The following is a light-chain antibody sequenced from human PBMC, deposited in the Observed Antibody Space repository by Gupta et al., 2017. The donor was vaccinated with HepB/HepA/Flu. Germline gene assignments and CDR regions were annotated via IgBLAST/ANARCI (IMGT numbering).Light chain of an antibody. J-gene: IGLJ2*01. V-gene: IGLV3-1*01. Sequence: SYELTQPPSVSVSPGQTVSITCSGDKLGNKYVCWYQQKPGQSPVVVIYQHSKRPSGIPERVSGSNSGNTATLTISGTQAMDEADDDCQAWDSSTHVVFGGGTKLTVL. CDR2: QHS. CDR3: QAWDSSTHVV. CDR1: KLGNKY.